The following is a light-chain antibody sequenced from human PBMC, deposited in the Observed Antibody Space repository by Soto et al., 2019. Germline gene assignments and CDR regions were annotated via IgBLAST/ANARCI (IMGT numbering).Light chain of an antibody. V-gene: IGKV3D-15*01. Sequence: EIVMTQSPATLSVSPGEGGTLSCRASQTIRRNLAWYQQRPGQAPRLLIYRASTRAPGIPARFTGGGSGTEFTLTIASLQSDDFAVYYCQQYENWPPVTFGGGTRVEIK. CDR2: RAS. CDR3: QQYENWPPVT. CDR1: QTIRRN. J-gene: IGKJ4*01.